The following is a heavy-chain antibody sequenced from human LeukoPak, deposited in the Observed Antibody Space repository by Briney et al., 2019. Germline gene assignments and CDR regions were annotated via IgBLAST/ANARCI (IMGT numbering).Heavy chain of an antibody. Sequence: GSSVKVSCKASGGTFSSYAISWVRQAPGQGLEWMGGIIPIFGTANYAQKFQGRVTITADKSTSTAYMELSSLRSEDTAVYYCASSAGWFGRKAAFDIWGQGTMVTVSS. V-gene: IGHV1-69*06. CDR1: GGTFSSYA. J-gene: IGHJ3*02. D-gene: IGHD3-10*01. CDR3: ASSAGWFGRKAAFDI. CDR2: IIPIFGTA.